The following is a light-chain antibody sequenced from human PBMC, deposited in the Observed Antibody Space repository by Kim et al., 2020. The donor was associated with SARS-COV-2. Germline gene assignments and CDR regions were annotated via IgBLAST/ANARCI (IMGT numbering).Light chain of an antibody. CDR3: QQYVDYRT. Sequence: DIQMTQSPSTLSASVGDRVTITCRASQSISSWLAWYQQKPGKAPALLIYDASNLQSGVPSRFSGSGSGTEFTLTISSLQPDDFATYYCQQYVDYRTFGQGTKVDIK. J-gene: IGKJ1*01. CDR1: QSISSW. CDR2: DAS. V-gene: IGKV1-5*01.